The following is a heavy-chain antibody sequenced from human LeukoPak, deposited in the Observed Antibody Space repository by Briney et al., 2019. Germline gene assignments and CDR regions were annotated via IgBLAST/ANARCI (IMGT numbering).Heavy chain of an antibody. CDR1: GYTFTSYG. V-gene: IGHV1-18*01. D-gene: IGHD4-17*01. Sequence: ASVKVSCKASGYTFTSYGISWVRQAPGQGLEWMGWISAYNGNTNYAQKLQDRVTMTTDTSTSTAYMELRSLRSDDTAVYYCARDSPVTTLNWFDPWGQGTLVTVSS. J-gene: IGHJ5*02. CDR3: ARDSPVTTLNWFDP. CDR2: ISAYNGNT.